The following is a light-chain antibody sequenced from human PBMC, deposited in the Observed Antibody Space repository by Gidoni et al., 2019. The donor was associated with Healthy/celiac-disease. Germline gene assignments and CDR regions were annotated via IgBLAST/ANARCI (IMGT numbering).Light chain of an antibody. CDR1: QGISSY. Sequence: DIQLTQSPSFLSASVGDRVTITCRASQGISSYLAWYQQKPGKAPKLLIYAASTLQSGVPPRFSGSGSGTEFTLTISSLQPEDLATYYCQQLNSFPITFGQGTRLEIK. CDR2: AAS. V-gene: IGKV1-9*01. CDR3: QQLNSFPIT. J-gene: IGKJ5*01.